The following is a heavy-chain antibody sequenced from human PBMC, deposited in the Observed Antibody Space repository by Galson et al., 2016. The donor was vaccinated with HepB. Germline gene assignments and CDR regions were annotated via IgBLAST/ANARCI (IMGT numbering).Heavy chain of an antibody. V-gene: IGHV3-30*18. Sequence: SLRLSCAASGFTFRNYVMYWVRQAPGKGLECMAVISSDGSNQNYADSVKDRFTISRDNSKNTLYLQVNSLRAEDTAVYYCAKSAWNDRDFRGQFDYWGQGSLVIVSS. CDR1: GFTFRNYV. J-gene: IGHJ4*02. CDR3: AKSAWNDRDFRGQFDY. D-gene: IGHD1-1*01. CDR2: ISSDGSNQ.